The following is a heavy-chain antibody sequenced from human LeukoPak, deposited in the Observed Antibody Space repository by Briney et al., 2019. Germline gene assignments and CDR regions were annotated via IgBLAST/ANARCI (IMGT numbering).Heavy chain of an antibody. Sequence: SETLSLTCTVSGYSISSGYYWGWIRQPPGKGLEWIGYIYYSGSTNYNPSLKSRVTISVDTSKNQFSLKLSSVTAADTAVYYCARWGYYYDSSGYYSFDYWGQGTLVTVSS. D-gene: IGHD3-22*01. J-gene: IGHJ4*02. CDR3: ARWGYYYDSSGYYSFDY. CDR2: IYYSGST. CDR1: GYSISSGYY. V-gene: IGHV4-61*01.